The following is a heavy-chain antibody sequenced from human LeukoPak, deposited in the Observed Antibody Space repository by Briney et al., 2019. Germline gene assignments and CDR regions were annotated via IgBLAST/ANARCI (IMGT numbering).Heavy chain of an antibody. D-gene: IGHD6-6*01. CDR1: GFTFSAFW. CDR3: AKWKYSNSGIDDY. J-gene: IGHJ4*02. V-gene: IGHV3-23*01. CDR2: ISGSGDNT. Sequence: GSLRLSCAASGFTFSAFWMHWVRQAPGKGLEWVSVISGSGDNTYYADSVKGRFTISRDNSKNMLYLQMNSLRAEDTAVYYCAKWKYSNSGIDDYWGQGTLVTVSS.